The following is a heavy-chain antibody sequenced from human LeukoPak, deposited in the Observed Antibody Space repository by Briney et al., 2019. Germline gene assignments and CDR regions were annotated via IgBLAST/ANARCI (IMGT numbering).Heavy chain of an antibody. J-gene: IGHJ4*02. Sequence: GGSLRLSCAASGFTFSSYSMNWVRQAPGKGLEWVSSISSSSSYIYYADSVKGRFTISRDNVKNSLYLQMNSLRAEDTAVYYCAKEGTPYSSSWYSSWGQGTLVTVSS. V-gene: IGHV3-21*01. CDR1: GFTFSSYS. D-gene: IGHD6-13*01. CDR2: ISSSSSYI. CDR3: AKEGTPYSSSWYSS.